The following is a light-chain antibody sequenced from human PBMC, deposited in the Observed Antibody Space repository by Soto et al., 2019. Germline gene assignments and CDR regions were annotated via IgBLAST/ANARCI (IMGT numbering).Light chain of an antibody. V-gene: IGLV1-40*01. CDR3: QSYDSSRSGSV. CDR1: SSNIAADSD. J-gene: IGLJ2*01. CDR2: GNS. Sequence: QSVLTQPPSVSGAPGQRVTISCTGSSSNIAADSDGNWYQQLPGTAPKLLIYGNSNRPSGVPDRFSGSKSGTSASLAINGLQAEDEADYDCQSYDSSRSGSVFGRGTKLTVL.